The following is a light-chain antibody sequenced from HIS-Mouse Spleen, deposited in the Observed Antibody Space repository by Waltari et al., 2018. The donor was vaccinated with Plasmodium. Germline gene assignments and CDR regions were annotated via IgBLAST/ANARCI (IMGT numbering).Light chain of an antibody. Sequence: SYELTQPPSVSVYPGQTARLTCSGDALPKKYAYWYQQKSGQAPVLVIYEDSKRPSGIPERFSGSSSGTMATLTISGAQVEDEADYYCYSTDSSGNHRVFGGGTKLTVL. CDR1: ALPKKY. J-gene: IGLJ3*02. CDR3: YSTDSSGNHRV. CDR2: EDS. V-gene: IGLV3-10*01.